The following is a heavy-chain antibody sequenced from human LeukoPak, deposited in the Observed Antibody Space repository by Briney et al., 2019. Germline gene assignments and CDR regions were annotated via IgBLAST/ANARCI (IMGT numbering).Heavy chain of an antibody. CDR1: GFTFNIFG. V-gene: IGHV3-33*01. D-gene: IGHD6-6*01. J-gene: IGHJ4*02. CDR2: IHYDGSNQ. CDR3: ARWGSSSLPVDY. Sequence: PGVSLRLSCAASGFTFNIFGMHWVRQAPGKGLEWVAVIHYDGSNQFYADSVKGRFTISRDNSKNTLYLQMNGLRAEDTAVYYCARWGSSSLPVDYWGQGTLVTLST.